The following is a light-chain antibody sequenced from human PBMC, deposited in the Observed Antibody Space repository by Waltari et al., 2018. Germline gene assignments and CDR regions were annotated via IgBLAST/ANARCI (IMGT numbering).Light chain of an antibody. V-gene: IGKV1-5*03. CDR2: RAS. J-gene: IGKJ5*01. CDR1: QTIVGW. CDR3: QQYNSYPLT. Sequence: DIQTTQPPYTLSASVGDRVTITCRASQTIVGWLAWYQQKPGKAPKLLIYRASSLESGVPSRFSGSGSGTEFTLTISSLQPDDFATYYCQQYNSYPLTFGQGTRLEIK.